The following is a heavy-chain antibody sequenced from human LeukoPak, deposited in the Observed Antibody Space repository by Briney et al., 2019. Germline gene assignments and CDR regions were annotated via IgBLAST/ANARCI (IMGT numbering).Heavy chain of an antibody. CDR1: GGSISSGGYS. J-gene: IGHJ6*02. Sequence: SQTLSLTCAVSGGSISSGGYSWSWIRQPPGKGLEWIGYIYHSGSTYYNPSLKSRVTISVDRSKNQFSLKLSSVTAADTAVYYCVRVSNADYGMDVWGQGTTVTVSS. CDR2: IYHSGST. CDR3: VRVSNADYGMDV. V-gene: IGHV4-30-2*01.